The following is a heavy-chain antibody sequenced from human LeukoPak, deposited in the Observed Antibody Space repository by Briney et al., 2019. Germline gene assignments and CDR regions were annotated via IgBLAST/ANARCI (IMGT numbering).Heavy chain of an antibody. V-gene: IGHV3-23*01. Sequence: GGSLRLSCAASGFTFSSYAMSWVRQAPGKGLEWVSAISGSGGSTYYADSVKGRFTISRDNSKNTLYLQMNSLRAEDTAVYYCAKADIPPGSHYYYYYGMDVWGQGTTVTVSS. CDR3: AKADIPPGSHYYYYYGMDV. D-gene: IGHD2-15*01. CDR2: ISGSGGST. J-gene: IGHJ6*02. CDR1: GFTFSSYA.